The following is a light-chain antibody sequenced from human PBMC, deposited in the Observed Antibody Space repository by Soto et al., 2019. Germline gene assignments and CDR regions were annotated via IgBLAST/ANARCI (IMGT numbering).Light chain of an antibody. V-gene: IGLV2-11*01. Sequence: QSALTQPRSVSGSPGQSVTISCTGTSSDVGRYNYVSWYQQHPGKAPKLMIYDVTKRPSGVPDRFSGSKSGNTASLTISGLQAEDEAHYYCYSYAGSYTSLFGTGTKVTV. J-gene: IGLJ1*01. CDR3: YSYAGSYTSL. CDR1: SSDVGRYNY. CDR2: DVT.